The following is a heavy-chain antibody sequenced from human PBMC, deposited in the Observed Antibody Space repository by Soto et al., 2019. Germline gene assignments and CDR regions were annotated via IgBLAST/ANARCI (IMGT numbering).Heavy chain of an antibody. Sequence: PGGSLRLSCVVSGFTFSNYAMSWVRQAPGKGLEWVSEINGSGGSTYYADSVEGRFTISRDNSKSTLYLQMNSLRAEDTAVYYCAKDLWFGNPYGYFNYWGQGTLVTVSS. V-gene: IGHV3-23*01. J-gene: IGHJ4*02. CDR2: INGSGGST. CDR1: GFTFSNYA. D-gene: IGHD3-10*01. CDR3: AKDLWFGNPYGYFNY.